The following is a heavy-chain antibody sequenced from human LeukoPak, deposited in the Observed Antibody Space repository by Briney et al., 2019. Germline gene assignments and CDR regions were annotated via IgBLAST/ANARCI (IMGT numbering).Heavy chain of an antibody. CDR1: GGSFGGYY. V-gene: IGHV4-34*01. D-gene: IGHD5-18*01. Sequence: SETLSLTCAVYGGSFGGYYWSWIRQPPGKGLEWIGEINHSGSTNYNPSLKSRVTISVDTSKNQFSLKLSSVTAADTAVYYCARDGGYSYGYYFDYWGQGTLVTVSS. CDR2: INHSGST. CDR3: ARDGGYSYGYYFDY. J-gene: IGHJ4*02.